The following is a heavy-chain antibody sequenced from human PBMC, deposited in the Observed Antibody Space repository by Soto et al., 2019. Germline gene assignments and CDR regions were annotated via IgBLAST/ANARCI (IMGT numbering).Heavy chain of an antibody. D-gene: IGHD5-18*01. V-gene: IGHV3-33*01. Sequence: QVQLVESGGGVVQPGRSLRLSCAASGFTFSSYGMHWVRQAPGKGLEWVAVIWYDGSNKYYADSVKGRFTISRDNSKNPLYLQMNSPRAEATAVYDWARDQGGIHDYWGQGTLVTVSS. CDR1: GFTFSSYG. CDR3: ARDQGGIHDY. CDR2: IWYDGSNK. J-gene: IGHJ4*02.